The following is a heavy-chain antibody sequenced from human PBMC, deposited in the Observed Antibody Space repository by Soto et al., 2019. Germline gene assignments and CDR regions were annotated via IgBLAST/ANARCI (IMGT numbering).Heavy chain of an antibody. CDR3: SRVGPWVPYSYDSSHYTFENWFDP. V-gene: IGHV4-38-2*01. CDR2: IYHGVST. Sequence: SETLALTCAVSGYSISSGYCWCWLRRPPGKGLEWSGIIYHGVSTYYNPSLNSRVALSIYMTNNHVSLILNSVTAAETAVYYCSRVGPWVPYSYDSSHYTFENWFDPWGQGTLVTVSS. CDR1: GYSISSGYC. J-gene: IGHJ5*02. D-gene: IGHD3-22*01.